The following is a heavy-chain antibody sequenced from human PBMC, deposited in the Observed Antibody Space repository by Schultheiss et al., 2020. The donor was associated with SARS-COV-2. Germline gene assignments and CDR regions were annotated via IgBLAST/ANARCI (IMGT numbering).Heavy chain of an antibody. CDR2: ISYDGSNK. J-gene: IGHJ4*02. Sequence: GGSLRLSCAASGFTFSSYGMHWVRQAPGKGLEWVAVISYDGSNKYYADSVKGRFTISRDNSKNTLYLQMNSLRVEDTAVYYCAKYRGYGSGPNFDYWGQGTLVTVSS. D-gene: IGHD3-10*01. V-gene: IGHV3-30*12. CDR1: GFTFSSYG. CDR3: AKYRGYGSGPNFDY.